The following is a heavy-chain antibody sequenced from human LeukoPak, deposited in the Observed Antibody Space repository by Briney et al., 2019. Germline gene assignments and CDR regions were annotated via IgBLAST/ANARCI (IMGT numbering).Heavy chain of an antibody. J-gene: IGHJ6*02. CDR1: GFTFSSYG. CDR2: ISYDGSNK. CDR3: AKEGGYSYGYYYYYYYGMDV. Sequence: PGGSLRLSCAASGFTFSSYGMHWVRQAPGKGLEWVAVISYDGSNKYYADSVKGRFTISKDNSKNTLYLQMDSLRAEDTAVYYCAKEGGYSYGYYYYYYYGMDVWGQGTTVTVSS. D-gene: IGHD5-18*01. V-gene: IGHV3-30*18.